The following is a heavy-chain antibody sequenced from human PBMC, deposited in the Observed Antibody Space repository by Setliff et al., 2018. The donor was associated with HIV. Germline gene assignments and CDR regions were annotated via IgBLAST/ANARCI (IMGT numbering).Heavy chain of an antibody. Sequence: ASVKVSCKASGYIFIDYYMHWVRQAPGQGLEWMGMINPRGGSTSYAQNFQGRVTMTRDTSTHTVYMELSSLRSEDTAVYYCAKDDRYYYDTSDSPSNWFDPWGQG. D-gene: IGHD3-22*01. CDR1: GYIFIDYY. V-gene: IGHV1-46*01. J-gene: IGHJ5*02. CDR3: AKDDRYYYDTSDSPSNWFDP. CDR2: INPRGGST.